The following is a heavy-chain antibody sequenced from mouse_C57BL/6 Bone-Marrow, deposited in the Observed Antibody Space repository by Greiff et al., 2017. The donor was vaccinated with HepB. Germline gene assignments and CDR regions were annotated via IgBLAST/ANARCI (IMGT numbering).Heavy chain of an antibody. CDR3: AREDYGSSYPYWYFDV. J-gene: IGHJ1*03. V-gene: IGHV1-53*01. Sequence: QVQLKQPGTELVKPGASVKLSCKASGYTFTSYWMHWVKQRPGQGLEWIGNINPSNGGTNYNEKFKSKATLTVDKSSSTAYMQLSSLTSEDSAVYYGAREDYGSSYPYWYFDVWGTGTTVTVSS. CDR2: INPSNGGT. CDR1: GYTFTSYW. D-gene: IGHD1-1*01.